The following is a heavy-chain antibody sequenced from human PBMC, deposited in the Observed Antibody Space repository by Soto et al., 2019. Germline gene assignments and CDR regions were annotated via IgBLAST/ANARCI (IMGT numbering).Heavy chain of an antibody. CDR1: GYTFTSYG. CDR3: ARDRNIPDPTAFDI. J-gene: IGHJ3*02. V-gene: IGHV1-18*01. Sequence: RASVKVSCKASGYTFTSYGISWVRQAPGQGLEWMGWISAYNGNTNYAQKLQGRVTMTTDTSTSTAYMELRSLRSDDTAVYYCARDRNIPDPTAFDIWGQGTMVTVSS. CDR2: ISAYNGNT.